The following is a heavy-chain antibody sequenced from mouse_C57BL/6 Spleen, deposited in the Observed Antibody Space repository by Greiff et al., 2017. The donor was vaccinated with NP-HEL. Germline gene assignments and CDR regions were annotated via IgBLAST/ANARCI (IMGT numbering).Heavy chain of an antibody. CDR1: GYTFTTYP. CDR2: FHPYNDDT. Sequence: QVHVKQSGAELVKPGGSVKMSCKASGYTFTTYPIEWMKQNHGKSLEWIGNFHPYNDDTKYNEKFKGKATLTVEKSSSTVYLELSRLTSDDSAVYYCARRGYGSSYDWFAYWGQGTLVTVSA. J-gene: IGHJ3*01. CDR3: ARRGYGSSYDWFAY. D-gene: IGHD1-1*01. V-gene: IGHV1-47*01.